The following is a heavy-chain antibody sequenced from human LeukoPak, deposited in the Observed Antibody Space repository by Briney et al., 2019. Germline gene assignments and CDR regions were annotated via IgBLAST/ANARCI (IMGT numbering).Heavy chain of an antibody. D-gene: IGHD3-9*01. V-gene: IGHV4-39*07. CDR3: AKSTGYGLIDI. CDR1: GGSISSSSYY. J-gene: IGHJ3*02. CDR2: IYYSGST. Sequence: SETLSLTCTVSGGSISSSSYYWGWIRQPPGKGLEWIGSIYYSGSTYYNPSLKSRVTISVDTSKNQFSLKLSSVTAADTAVYYCAKSTGYGLIDIWGQGTMVTVSS.